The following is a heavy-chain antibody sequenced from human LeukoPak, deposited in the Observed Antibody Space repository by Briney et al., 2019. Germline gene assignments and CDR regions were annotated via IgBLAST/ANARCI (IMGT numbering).Heavy chain of an antibody. CDR1: GGSISSYY. J-gene: IGHJ4*02. CDR2: IYTSGST. Sequence: SETLSLTCTVSGGSISSYYWSWIWQPAGKRLEWIGRIYTSGSTNYNPSLKSRVTMSVDTSKNQFSLKLSSVTAADTAVYYCASSRGKGNFDYWGQGTLVTVSS. D-gene: IGHD6-19*01. V-gene: IGHV4-4*07. CDR3: ASSRGKGNFDY.